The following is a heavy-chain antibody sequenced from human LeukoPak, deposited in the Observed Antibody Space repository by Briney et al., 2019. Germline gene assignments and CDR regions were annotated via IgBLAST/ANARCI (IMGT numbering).Heavy chain of an antibody. CDR3: ARGDYGDFRVFYTLFDY. D-gene: IGHD4-17*01. V-gene: IGHV5-51*01. Sequence: GESLKISCKGSGYTFTNYWIGWVRQMPGKGLEWMGIMYPGDSDTRYSPSFQGQVTISADKAISTAYLQWSSLKASDTAMYYCARGDYGDFRVFYTLFDYWGQGTLVTVSS. CDR2: MYPGDSDT. J-gene: IGHJ4*02. CDR1: GYTFTNYW.